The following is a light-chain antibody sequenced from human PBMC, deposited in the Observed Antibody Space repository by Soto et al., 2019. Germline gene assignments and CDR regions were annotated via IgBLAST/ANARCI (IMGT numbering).Light chain of an antibody. V-gene: IGKV1-9*01. J-gene: IGKJ3*01. CDR1: QGISSY. CDR2: AAS. CDR3: QQLNNYPRT. Sequence: DIQLTQSPSFLSASVGDRVTITCRASQGISSYLAWYQQKPGKAPKLLIYAASTLQSGVPSRFSGSGSGTEFTLTISSLQPEDVATYCCQQLNNYPRTFGPGTKVDIK.